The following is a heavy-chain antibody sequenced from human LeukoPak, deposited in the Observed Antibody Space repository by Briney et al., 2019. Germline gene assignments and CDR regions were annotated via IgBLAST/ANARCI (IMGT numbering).Heavy chain of an antibody. Sequence: GESLKISCSGSGYSFTSYWNGWVRQMPGKGLEWMGILYPGDSDTRYSQSFQGHVTISADKSISTAYLQWSSLKASDTAMYYCARQPTYYYYYMDVWGKGTTVTVSS. CDR1: GYSFTSYW. V-gene: IGHV5-51*01. CDR2: LYPGDSDT. CDR3: ARQPTYYYYYMDV. J-gene: IGHJ6*03.